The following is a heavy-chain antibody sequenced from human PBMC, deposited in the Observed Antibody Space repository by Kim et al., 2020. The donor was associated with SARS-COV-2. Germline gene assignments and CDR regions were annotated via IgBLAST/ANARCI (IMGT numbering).Heavy chain of an antibody. CDR2: IRSQSDGWTK. V-gene: IGHV3-15*01. D-gene: IGHD1-1*01. CDR1: GFTFSNAW. J-gene: IGHJ4*01. Sequence: GGSLRLSCVASGFTFSNAWMTWVRQAPGRGLEWVGHIRSQSDGWTKNYAAPVKGRFTISRDDSKNTAYLQMDNLITEDTAVYYCTTWSRVTENWNYWG. CDR3: TTWSRVTENWNY.